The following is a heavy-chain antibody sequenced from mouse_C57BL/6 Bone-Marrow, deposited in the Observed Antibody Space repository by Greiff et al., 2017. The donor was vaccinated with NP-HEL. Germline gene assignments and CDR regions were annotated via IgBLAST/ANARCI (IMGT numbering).Heavy chain of an antibody. CDR2: IYPGSGNT. CDR1: GYTFTDYY. J-gene: IGHJ3*01. CDR3: ARGPPISPSAY. V-gene: IGHV1-76*01. Sequence: QVQLQQSGAELVRPGASVKLSCKASGYTFTDYYINWVKQRPGQGLEWIARIYPGSGNTYYNEKFKGKATLTAEKSSSTAYMQLSSLTSEDSAVYFCARGPPISPSAYWGQGTLVTVSA.